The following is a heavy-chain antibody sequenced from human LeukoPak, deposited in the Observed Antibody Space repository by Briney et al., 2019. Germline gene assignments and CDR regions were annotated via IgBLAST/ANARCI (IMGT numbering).Heavy chain of an antibody. D-gene: IGHD3-22*01. CDR1: GYTFTSYA. V-gene: IGHV7-4-1*02. CDR3: AREAKLYYYDSSGYYYFDY. CDR2: INTNTGNP. J-gene: IGHJ4*02. Sequence: ASVKVSCKASGYTFTSYAMNWVRQASGQGLEWMGWINTNTGNPTYAQGFTGRFVFSLDTSVSTAYLQISSLKAEDTAVYYCAREAKLYYYDSSGYYYFDYWGQGTLVTVSS.